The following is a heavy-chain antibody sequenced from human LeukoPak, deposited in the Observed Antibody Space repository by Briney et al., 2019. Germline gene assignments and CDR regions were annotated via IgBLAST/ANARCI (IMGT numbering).Heavy chain of an antibody. D-gene: IGHD3-16*01. V-gene: IGHV3-48*03. CDR2: ISSSGSTI. CDR1: GFTFSSYE. Sequence: GGSLRLSCAASGFTFSSYEMIWVRQAPGKGLEWVSYISSSGSTIYYADSVKGRFTISRDNAKNSLYLQMNSLRAEDTAVYYWARDSLPYDYVWGSYPFFDPWGQGTLVTVSS. CDR3: ARDSLPYDYVWGSYPFFDP. J-gene: IGHJ5*02.